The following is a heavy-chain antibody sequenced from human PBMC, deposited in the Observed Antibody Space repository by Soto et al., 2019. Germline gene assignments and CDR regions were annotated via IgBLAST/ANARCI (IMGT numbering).Heavy chain of an antibody. V-gene: IGHV3-11*06. CDR3: ARAGISSGSEYFFDY. CDR1: AFTFSDYY. Sequence: QVQLVESGGGLVKPGGSLRLSCTASAFTFSDYYMTWIRQAPGKGLEWISYISSSGSYTNYADSVKGRFTISRDNAKNSLYLQMNSLRAEDTAVYYCARAGISSGSEYFFDYWGQGILVTVSS. CDR2: ISSSGSYT. J-gene: IGHJ4*02. D-gene: IGHD3-10*01.